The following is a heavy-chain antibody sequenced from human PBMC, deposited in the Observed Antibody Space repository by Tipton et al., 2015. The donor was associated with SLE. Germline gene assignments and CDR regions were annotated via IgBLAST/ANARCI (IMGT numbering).Heavy chain of an antibody. CDR3: TRESDGRRAFEL. CDR1: GGSISSSFYY. D-gene: IGHD1-14*01. V-gene: IGHV4-39*07. J-gene: IGHJ3*01. Sequence: GLVKPSETLSFTCTVSGGSISSSFYYWGWIRQPPGKGLEWIGSGSRFYSESTYYNPSLNSRVTISLHTSKDQFSLHVRSMTPADTALYYCTRESDGRRAFELWGQGTMVTVSS. CDR2: RFYSEST.